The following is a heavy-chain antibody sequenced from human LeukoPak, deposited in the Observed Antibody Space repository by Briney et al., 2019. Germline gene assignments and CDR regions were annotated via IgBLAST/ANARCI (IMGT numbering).Heavy chain of an antibody. CDR2: ISGSGGST. Sequence: GGSLRLSCAASGFTFSSYAMSWVRQAPGKGLEWVSAISGSGGSTYYADSVKGRFTISRDNSKNTVYLQMNSLRVEDTAVYYCARAPTMSGAFDIWGQGTMVTVSS. J-gene: IGHJ3*02. V-gene: IGHV3-23*01. D-gene: IGHD3-10*02. CDR3: ARAPTMSGAFDI. CDR1: GFTFSSYA.